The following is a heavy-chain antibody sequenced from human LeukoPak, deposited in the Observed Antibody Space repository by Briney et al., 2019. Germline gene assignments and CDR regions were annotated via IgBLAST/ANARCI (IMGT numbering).Heavy chain of an antibody. CDR1: GGSFSGYY. Sequence: SETLSLTCAVCGGSFSGYYWSWIRQPPGKGLEWIGEINHSGSTNYNPSLKSRVTISVDTSKNQFSLKLSSVTAADTAVYYCARGGNDYVWGSYRQPYYFDYWGQGTLVTVSS. J-gene: IGHJ4*02. D-gene: IGHD3-16*02. CDR2: INHSGST. V-gene: IGHV4-34*01. CDR3: ARGGNDYVWGSYRQPYYFDY.